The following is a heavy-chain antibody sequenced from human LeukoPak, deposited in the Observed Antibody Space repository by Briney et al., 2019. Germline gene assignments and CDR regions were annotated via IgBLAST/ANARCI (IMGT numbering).Heavy chain of an antibody. J-gene: IGHJ4*02. Sequence: SVKVSCKASGGTFSSYAISWVRQAPGRGLEWMGGIIPIFGTANYAQKFQGRVTITADESTSTAYMELSSLRSEDTAVYYCAGGYGDYEVYFDYWGQGTLVTVSS. CDR2: IIPIFGTA. CDR3: AGGYGDYEVYFDY. V-gene: IGHV1-69*13. D-gene: IGHD4-17*01. CDR1: GGTFSSYA.